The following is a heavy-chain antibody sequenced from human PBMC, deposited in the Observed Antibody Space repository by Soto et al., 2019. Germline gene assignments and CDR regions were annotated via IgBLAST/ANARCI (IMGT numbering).Heavy chain of an antibody. J-gene: IGHJ4*02. V-gene: IGHV1-18*01. Sequence: QVQLVQSGVEVKKPGASVKISCKASGYTFTTYGLSWVRQAPGQGLEWMGWISAYYGTTNYAQKLQGRVTMTTDTPTRTAYMELRSLRSDDTAIYYCVREEEVHRGVVSLAYWGQGPLVTVSS. CDR3: VREEEVHRGVVSLAY. CDR2: ISAYYGTT. CDR1: GYTFTTYG. D-gene: IGHD3-10*01.